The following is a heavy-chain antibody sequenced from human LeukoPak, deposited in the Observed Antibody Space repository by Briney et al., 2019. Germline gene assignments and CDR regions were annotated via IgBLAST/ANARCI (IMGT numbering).Heavy chain of an antibody. CDR2: IRYDGSNK. CDR1: GFTFSSYG. Sequence: SGGSLRLSCAASGFTFSSYGMHWVRQAPGKGLEWVAFIRYDGSNKYYADSVKGRFTISRDNSKNTLYLQMNSLRAEDTAVYYCAKVDYYDSSGYCDYWGQGTLVTVSS. D-gene: IGHD3-22*01. J-gene: IGHJ4*02. CDR3: AKVDYYDSSGYCDY. V-gene: IGHV3-30*02.